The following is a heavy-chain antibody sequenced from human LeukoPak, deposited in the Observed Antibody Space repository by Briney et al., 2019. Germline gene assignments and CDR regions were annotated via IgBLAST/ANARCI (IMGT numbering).Heavy chain of an antibody. CDR3: ARLNDPGGDYFDY. V-gene: IGHV1-69*05. J-gene: IGHJ4*02. Sequence: SVKVSCKASGGTFSSYAISWVRQAPGQGLEWMGGIIPIFGTANYAQKFQGRVTITTDESTSTAYMELSSLRSEDTAVYYCARLNDPGGDYFDYWGQGTLVTVSS. CDR2: IIPIFGTA. CDR1: GGTFSSYA. D-gene: IGHD2-8*02.